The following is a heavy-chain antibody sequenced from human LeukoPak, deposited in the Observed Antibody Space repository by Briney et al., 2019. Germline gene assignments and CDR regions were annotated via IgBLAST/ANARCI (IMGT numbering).Heavy chain of an antibody. CDR1: GGSISNGDYY. Sequence: SETLSLTCTVSGGSISNGDYYWGWIRQPPGKGLEWIGSIYYSGSTYYNPSLKSRVTISVDTSKNQFSLKLSSVTAADTAVYYCARGLESRRDGYKGSRVANDYWGQGTLVTVSS. CDR3: ARGLESRRDGYKGSRVANDY. CDR2: IYYSGST. V-gene: IGHV4-39*07. J-gene: IGHJ4*02. D-gene: IGHD5-24*01.